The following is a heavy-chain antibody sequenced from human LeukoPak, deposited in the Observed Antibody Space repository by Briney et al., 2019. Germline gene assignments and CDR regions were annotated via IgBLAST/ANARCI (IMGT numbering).Heavy chain of an antibody. V-gene: IGHV1-69*05. CDR1: GYTFTSYG. CDR3: ARAYCSSTSCPFDY. D-gene: IGHD2-2*01. CDR2: IIPIFGTA. Sequence: GASVKVSCKASGYTFTSYGISWVRQAPGQGLEWMGGIIPIFGTANYAQKFQGRVTITTDESTSTAYMELSSLRSEDTAVYYCARAYCSSTSCPFDYWGQGTLVTVSS. J-gene: IGHJ4*02.